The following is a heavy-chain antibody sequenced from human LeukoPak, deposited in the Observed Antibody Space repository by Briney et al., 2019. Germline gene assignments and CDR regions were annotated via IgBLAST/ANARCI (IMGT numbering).Heavy chain of an antibody. CDR3: ASTKKWLAPEY. CDR1: GDSISNYH. Sequence: PSETLSLTCTVSGDSISNYHWSWIRQPPGRGLEWIGSFYNSGNTNYNPSLKSRVTISVDTSKNRFSLRLNSVTAADTAVYYCASTKKWLAPEYWGQGTLVTVSS. J-gene: IGHJ4*02. CDR2: FYNSGNT. V-gene: IGHV4-59*01. D-gene: IGHD6-19*01.